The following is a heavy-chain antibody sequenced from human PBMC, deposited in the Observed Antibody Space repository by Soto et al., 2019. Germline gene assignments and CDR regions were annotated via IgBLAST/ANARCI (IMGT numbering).Heavy chain of an antibody. Sequence: ASVKVSCKASGYTFTSYDINWVRQATGQGLEWMGWMNPNSGNTGYAQKFQGRVTMTRNTSISTAYMELSSLRSEDTAVYYCARDGYTYRYYYYYGMDVWGQGTTVTVSS. CDR1: GYTFTSYD. CDR3: ARDGYTYRYYYYYGMDV. V-gene: IGHV1-8*01. D-gene: IGHD5-18*01. J-gene: IGHJ6*02. CDR2: MNPNSGNT.